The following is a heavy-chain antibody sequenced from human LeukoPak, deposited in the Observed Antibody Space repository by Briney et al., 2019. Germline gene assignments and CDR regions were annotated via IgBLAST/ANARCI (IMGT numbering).Heavy chain of an antibody. CDR1: GFTFSSYG. Sequence: GGSLRLSCAASGFTFSSYGMHWVRQAPGKGLEWVAVISYDGSNKYYADSVKGRFTISRDNSKNTLYLQMNSLRAEDTAVYYCAREGYSSSWETYYFDYWGQGTLVTVSS. J-gene: IGHJ4*02. D-gene: IGHD6-13*01. CDR2: ISYDGSNK. CDR3: AREGYSSSWETYYFDY. V-gene: IGHV3-30*19.